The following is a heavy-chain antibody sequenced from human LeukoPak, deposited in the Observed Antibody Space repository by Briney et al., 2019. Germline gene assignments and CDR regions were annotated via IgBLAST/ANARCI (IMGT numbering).Heavy chain of an antibody. Sequence: SETLSLTCTVSGGSISSSSDYWGWIRQPPGKGLEWIGSIYYSGSTYYNPSLKSRVTISVDTSKNQFSLKLSSVTAADTAVYYCARHSRIAVAGTGEFDYWGQGTLVTVSS. CDR1: GGSISSSSDY. D-gene: IGHD6-19*01. CDR2: IYYSGST. CDR3: ARHSRIAVAGTGEFDY. V-gene: IGHV4-39*01. J-gene: IGHJ4*02.